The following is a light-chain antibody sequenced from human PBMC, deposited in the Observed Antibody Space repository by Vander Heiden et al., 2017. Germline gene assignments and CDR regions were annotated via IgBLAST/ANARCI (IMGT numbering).Light chain of an antibody. V-gene: IGKV2-28*01. Sequence: DIVMTQSPLSLPVTPGKPASISCRSSQSLLHSNGYNYLDWYLQKPGQSPQLLIYLGSNRASGVPDRFSGSGSGTDFTLKISRVEAEDVGVYYCMQALQTSWTFGQETKVEIK. J-gene: IGKJ1*01. CDR3: MQALQTSWT. CDR1: QSLLHSNGYNY. CDR2: LGS.